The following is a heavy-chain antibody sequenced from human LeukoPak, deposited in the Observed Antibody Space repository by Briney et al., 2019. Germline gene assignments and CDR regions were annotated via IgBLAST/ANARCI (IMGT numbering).Heavy chain of an antibody. Sequence: SETLSLTCTVSGGSISSYYWSWIRQPPGKGMEWIGYIYYSGSTNYNSSLKRRVTISIDTSKKQFSLKLSSVSAADTAVYYCARWSPSGVVLDYWGQGTLVTVSS. D-gene: IGHD3-3*01. J-gene: IGHJ4*02. CDR3: ARWSPSGVVLDY. CDR1: GGSISSYY. V-gene: IGHV4-59*01. CDR2: IYYSGST.